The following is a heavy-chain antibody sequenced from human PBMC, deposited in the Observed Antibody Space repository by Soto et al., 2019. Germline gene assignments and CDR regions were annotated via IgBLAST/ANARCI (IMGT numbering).Heavy chain of an antibody. V-gene: IGHV1-46*03. CDR3: ARDRAPGWAYYYGMDV. J-gene: IGHJ6*02. CDR2: INPSSGST. D-gene: IGHD1-26*01. CDR1: GNTFTSYY. Sequence: QVQLVQSGAEVKKPGDSVMLSCKASGNTFTSYYMHWVRQAPGQGLEWMGIINPSSGSTNYAQKLQGKVNMTRDAYTRTVYMELSSPRSEDTAVYYCARDRAPGWAYYYGMDVWGQGTTVTVSS.